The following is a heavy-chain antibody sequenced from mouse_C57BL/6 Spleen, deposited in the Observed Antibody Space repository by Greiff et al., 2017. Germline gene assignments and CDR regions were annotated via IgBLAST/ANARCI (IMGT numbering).Heavy chain of an antibody. CDR2: IDPSDSYT. V-gene: IGHV1-59*01. J-gene: IGHJ2*01. D-gene: IGHD2-5*01. CDR3: AKDPYYSNPDY. CDR1: GYTFTSYW. Sequence: QVQLQQPGAELVRPGTSVKLSCKASGYTFTSYWMHWVKQRPGQGLEWIGVIDPSDSYTNYNQKFKGKATLTVDTPSSTAYMQLSSLTSEDSAVYYCAKDPYYSNPDYWGQGTTLTVSS.